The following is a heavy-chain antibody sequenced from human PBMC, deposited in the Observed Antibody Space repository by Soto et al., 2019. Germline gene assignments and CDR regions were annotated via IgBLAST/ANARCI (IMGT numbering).Heavy chain of an antibody. CDR2: ISSSSSYT. J-gene: IGHJ6*02. CDR1: GFTFSTYS. Sequence: GGSLRLSCVGSGFTFSTYSINWVRQAPGKGLEWVSYISSSSSYTNYADSVKGRFTISRDNAKNSLYLQMNSLRAEDTAVYYCARAPYSSGWGYGMDVWGQGTTVTVSS. D-gene: IGHD6-19*01. CDR3: ARAPYSSGWGYGMDV. V-gene: IGHV3-21*01.